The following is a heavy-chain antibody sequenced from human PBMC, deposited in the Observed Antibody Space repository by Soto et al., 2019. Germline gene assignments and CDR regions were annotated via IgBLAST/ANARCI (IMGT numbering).Heavy chain of an antibody. Sequence: PGGSLRLSCAASGFTFSSYAMHWVRQAPGKGLEWVAVISYDGSNKYYADSVKGRFTISRDNSKNTLYLQMNSLRAEDTAVYYCARDRRYCSSTSCYKVYYYYYYGMDDWGQGTTVTVSS. V-gene: IGHV3-30-3*01. CDR3: ARDRRYCSSTSCYKVYYYYYYGMDD. J-gene: IGHJ6*02. CDR1: GFTFSSYA. D-gene: IGHD2-2*02. CDR2: ISYDGSNK.